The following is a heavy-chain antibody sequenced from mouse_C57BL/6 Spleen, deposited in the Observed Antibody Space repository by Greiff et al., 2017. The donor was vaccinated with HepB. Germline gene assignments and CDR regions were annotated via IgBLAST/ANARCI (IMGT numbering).Heavy chain of an antibody. Sequence: LVKPGASVKIPCKASGYTFTDYNMDWVKQSHGKSLEWIGDINPNNGGTIYNQKFKGKATLTVDKSSSTAYMELRSLTSEDTAVYYCARSSYDGSWFAYWGQGTLVTVSA. CDR3: ARSSYDGSWFAY. CDR2: INPNNGGT. D-gene: IGHD2-3*01. CDR1: GYTFTDYN. J-gene: IGHJ3*01. V-gene: IGHV1-18*01.